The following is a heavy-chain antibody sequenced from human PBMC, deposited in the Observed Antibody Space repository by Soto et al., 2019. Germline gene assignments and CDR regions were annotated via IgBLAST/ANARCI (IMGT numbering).Heavy chain of an antibody. J-gene: IGHJ4*02. D-gene: IGHD3-3*01. CDR2: IYWDDNN. CDR3: AHSDPSDDFWSGSPFH. V-gene: IGHV2-5*02. Sequence: SGPSLVNPTQTLTLTCTFSGLSLSTSGVAVGWIRQPPGKTLEWLALIYWDDNNRYSPSLKNRLTVTKDTSKNQVVLTMTNMDPVDTGTYYCAHSDPSDDFWSGSPFHWGQGSQVNVSS. CDR1: GLSLSTSGVA.